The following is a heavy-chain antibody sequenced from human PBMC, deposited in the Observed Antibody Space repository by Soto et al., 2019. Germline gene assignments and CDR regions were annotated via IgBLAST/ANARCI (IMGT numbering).Heavy chain of an antibody. J-gene: IGHJ4*02. CDR2: IYYSGST. Sequence: KPSETLSLTCTVSGGSISSSSYYWGWIRQPPGKGLEWIGSIYYSGSTYYNPSLKSRVTISVDTSKNQFSLKLSSVTAADTAVYYCARLDYGDYFDYWGQGTLVTVS. V-gene: IGHV4-39*01. CDR3: ARLDYGDYFDY. D-gene: IGHD4-17*01. CDR1: GGSISSSSYY.